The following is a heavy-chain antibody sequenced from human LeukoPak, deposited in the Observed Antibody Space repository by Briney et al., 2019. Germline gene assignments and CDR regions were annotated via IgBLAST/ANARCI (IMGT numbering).Heavy chain of an antibody. Sequence: PGGSLRLSCAASGFTFSSYAMSWVRLAPGKGLEWVSAISGSGGSTYYADSVKGRFTISRDNSKNTLYLQMNSLRAEDTAVYYCATTGYSSGWYLDYWGQGTLVTVSS. J-gene: IGHJ4*02. D-gene: IGHD6-19*01. CDR3: ATTGYSSGWYLDY. V-gene: IGHV3-23*01. CDR2: ISGSGGST. CDR1: GFTFSSYA.